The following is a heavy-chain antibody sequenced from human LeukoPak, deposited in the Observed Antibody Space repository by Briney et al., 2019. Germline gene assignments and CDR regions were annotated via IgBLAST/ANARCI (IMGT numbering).Heavy chain of an antibody. V-gene: IGHV3-7*01. J-gene: IGHJ4*02. CDR1: GFTFSSYW. CDR2: IKQDGSEK. CDR3: ATPGLYSSSCFDY. Sequence: GGSLRLSRAASGFTFSSYWMSWVRQAPGKGLEWVANIKQDGSEKYYVDSVKGRFTISRDNAKNSLYLQMNSLRAEDTAVYYCATPGLYSSSCFDYWGQGTLVTVSS. D-gene: IGHD6-13*01.